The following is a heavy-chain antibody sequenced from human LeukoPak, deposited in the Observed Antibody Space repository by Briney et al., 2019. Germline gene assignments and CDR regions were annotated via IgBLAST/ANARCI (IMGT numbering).Heavy chain of an antibody. CDR3: AKNFGELLWYDYVWGSYRYTELDY. D-gene: IGHD3-16*02. Sequence: GGSLRLSCAASGFTFSSYSMNWVRQAPGKGLEWVSSISSSSSYIYYADSVKGRFTISRDNAKNSLYLQMNSLRAEDTAVYYCAKNFGELLWYDYVWGSYRYTELDYWGQGTLVTVSS. J-gene: IGHJ4*02. V-gene: IGHV3-21*01. CDR1: GFTFSSYS. CDR2: ISSSSSYI.